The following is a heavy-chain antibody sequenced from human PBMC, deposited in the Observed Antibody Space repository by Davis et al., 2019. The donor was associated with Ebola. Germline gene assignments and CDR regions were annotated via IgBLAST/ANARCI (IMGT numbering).Heavy chain of an antibody. V-gene: IGHV5-51*01. CDR2: IYPGDSDA. CDR1: GYSFTSYW. J-gene: IGHJ4*02. Sequence: GESLKISCKASGYSFTSYWIGWVRQVPGKGLEWVAIIYPGDSDARYSPSFRGHVTISADKSVTTAYLLWNSLKASDTAIYYCARATTGTLNPYYFDYWGQGTLVTVSS. D-gene: IGHD1-1*01. CDR3: ARATTGTLNPYYFDY.